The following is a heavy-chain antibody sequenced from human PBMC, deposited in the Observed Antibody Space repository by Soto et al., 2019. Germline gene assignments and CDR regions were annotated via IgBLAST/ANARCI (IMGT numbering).Heavy chain of an antibody. CDR2: ISYDGSNK. J-gene: IGHJ6*02. V-gene: IGHV3-30*18. CDR3: AKVAYGDYHYYYGMDV. D-gene: IGHD4-17*01. Sequence: PGGSLRLSCAASGFTFSSYGMHWVRQAPGKGLEWVAVISYDGSNKYYADSVKGRFTISRDNSKNTLYLQMNSLRAEDTAVYYCAKVAYGDYHYYYGMDVWGQGTTVTVSS. CDR1: GFTFSSYG.